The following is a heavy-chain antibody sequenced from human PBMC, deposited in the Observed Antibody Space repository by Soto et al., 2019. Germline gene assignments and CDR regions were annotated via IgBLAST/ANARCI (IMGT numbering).Heavy chain of an antibody. D-gene: IGHD4-17*01. Sequence: VQLLQSGDAEKKPGASVKVSCQTSGYTFTNFGLTCVRQAPGQGLEWMRWISAYNGNTNYAQNFQGRVTMPTDTSTSTAYMELRSLRSDDTAVYYCARGGTTIDYWGQGTLVTVSS. CDR1: GYTFTNFG. CDR3: ARGGTTIDY. V-gene: IGHV1-18*01. J-gene: IGHJ4*02. CDR2: ISAYNGNT.